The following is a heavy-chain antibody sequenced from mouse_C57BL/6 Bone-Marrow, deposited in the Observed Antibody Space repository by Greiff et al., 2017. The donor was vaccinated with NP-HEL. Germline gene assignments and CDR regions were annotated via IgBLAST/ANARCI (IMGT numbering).Heavy chain of an antibody. D-gene: IGHD1-1*01. CDR2: IYPGDGDT. CDR1: GYAFSSYW. J-gene: IGHJ4*01. Sequence: QVQLQQSGAELVKPGASVKISCKASGYAFSSYWMNWVKQRPGQGLEWIGQIYPGDGDTNYNGKFKGKATLTADKSSSTAYMQLSSLTSEDSAVYFCAREPSYYYGSSYDYAMDYWGQGTSVTVSS. V-gene: IGHV1-80*01. CDR3: AREPSYYYGSSYDYAMDY.